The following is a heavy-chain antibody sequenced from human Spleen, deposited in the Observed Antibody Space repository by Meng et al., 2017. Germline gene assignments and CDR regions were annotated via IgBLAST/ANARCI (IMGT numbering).Heavy chain of an antibody. CDR2: IYYSGST. D-gene: IGHD4-23*01. Sequence: SETLSLTCTVSGGSISSGGYYWSWIRQHPGKGLEWIGYIYYSGSTTYNPSLKSRVTMSVDTSKNQFSLNLRSVTAADTAVYFCARTPGLRWTPKIDQWGLGTLVTVSS. V-gene: IGHV4-31*03. CDR3: ARTPGLRWTPKIDQ. CDR1: GGSISSGGYY. J-gene: IGHJ4*02.